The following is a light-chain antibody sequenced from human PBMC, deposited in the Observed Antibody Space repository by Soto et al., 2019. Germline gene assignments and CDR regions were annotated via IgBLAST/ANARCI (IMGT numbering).Light chain of an antibody. CDR3: QQYNISPRT. CDR2: KAS. J-gene: IGKJ1*01. CDR1: QTISSW. Sequence: DIQMTQSPSTLSASVGDRVTITCRASQTISSWLAWYQQKPGKAPNLLIYKASSLESGVPSRFSGSGSGTEFTLTISSRQPDDLATYYRQQYNISPRTFGQGTKVEIK. V-gene: IGKV1-5*03.